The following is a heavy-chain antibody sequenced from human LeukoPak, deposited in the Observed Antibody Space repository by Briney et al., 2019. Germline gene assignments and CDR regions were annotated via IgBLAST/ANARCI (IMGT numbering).Heavy chain of an antibody. J-gene: IGHJ4*02. Sequence: PGGSLRLSCAASGFTFSSYSMNWVRQAPGKGLEWVSSISSSSSYIYYADSVKGRFTISRDNAKNSLYLQMNSLRAEDTAVYYCARDGPAVADPYFDYWGQGTLVTVSS. V-gene: IGHV3-21*01. CDR2: ISSSSSYI. D-gene: IGHD6-19*01. CDR1: GFTFSSYS. CDR3: ARDGPAVADPYFDY.